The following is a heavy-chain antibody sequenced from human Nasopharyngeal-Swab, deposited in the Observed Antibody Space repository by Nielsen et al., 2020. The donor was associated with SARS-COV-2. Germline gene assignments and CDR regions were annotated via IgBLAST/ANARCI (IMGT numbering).Heavy chain of an antibody. V-gene: IGHV4-39*01. CDR1: GGSISSGGYY. CDR3: ARQHDYVWGSRHFDY. Sequence: SETLSPTCTVSGGSISSGGYYWSWIRQHQGKGLEWIGYIYYSGSTYYNPSLKSRVTISVDTSKNQFSLKLSSVTAADTAVYYCARQHDYVWGSRHFDYWGQGTLVTVSS. CDR2: IYYSGST. D-gene: IGHD3-16*01. J-gene: IGHJ4*02.